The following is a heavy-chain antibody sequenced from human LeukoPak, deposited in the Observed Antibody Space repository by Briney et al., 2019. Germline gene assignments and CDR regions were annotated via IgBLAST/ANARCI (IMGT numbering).Heavy chain of an antibody. D-gene: IGHD3-22*01. CDR2: IYYSGST. J-gene: IGHJ6*02. CDR3: ARDHRIYYDSSGYFPIRYYYGMDV. V-gene: IGHV4-59*12. Sequence: SETLSLTCTVSGGSISSYYWSWIRQPPGKGLEWIGYIYYSGSTYYNPSLKSRVTISVDTSKNQFSLKLSSVTAADTAVYYCARDHRIYYDSSGYFPIRYYYGMDVWGQGTTVTVSS. CDR1: GGSISSYY.